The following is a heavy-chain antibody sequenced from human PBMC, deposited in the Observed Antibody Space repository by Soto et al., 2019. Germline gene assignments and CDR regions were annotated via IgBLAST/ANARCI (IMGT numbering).Heavy chain of an antibody. J-gene: IGHJ4*02. CDR2: IYYSGST. Sequence: PSETLSLTCTVSGGSISSGDYYWSWIRQPPGKGLEWIGYIYYSGSTYYNPSLKSRVTISVDTSKNQFSLKLSSVTAADTAVYYCAREERLWSNIDYWGQGTLVTAPQ. D-gene: IGHD5-18*01. CDR3: AREERLWSNIDY. CDR1: GGSISSGDYY. V-gene: IGHV4-30-4*01.